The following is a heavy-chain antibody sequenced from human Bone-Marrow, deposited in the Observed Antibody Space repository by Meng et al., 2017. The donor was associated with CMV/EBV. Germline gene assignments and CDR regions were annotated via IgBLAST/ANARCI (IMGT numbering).Heavy chain of an antibody. D-gene: IGHD2-21*01. CDR3: VRLVYCGSSSCPDY. Sequence: GESLKISCAASGFTFSSYWMHWVRQAPGKGLVWVSRINSDGSSTSYADSVKGRFTISRDNAKNTLYLQMNSLRVEDAAVYYCVRLVYCGSSSCPDYWGQGTLVTVSS. CDR2: INSDGSST. J-gene: IGHJ4*02. V-gene: IGHV3-74*01. CDR1: GFTFSSYW.